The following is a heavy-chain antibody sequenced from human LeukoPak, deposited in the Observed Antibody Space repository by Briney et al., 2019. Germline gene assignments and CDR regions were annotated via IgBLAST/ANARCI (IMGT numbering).Heavy chain of an antibody. D-gene: IGHD6-13*01. Sequence: PGGSLRLSCAASGFTFSSYAMSWVRQAPGKGLEWVSAISGSGGSTYYADSVKGRFTISRDNSKNTLYLQMNSLRAEDTAVYYCAREFGYSSSWPGWFDPWGQGTLVTVSS. V-gene: IGHV3-23*01. CDR2: ISGSGGST. CDR3: AREFGYSSSWPGWFDP. CDR1: GFTFSSYA. J-gene: IGHJ5*02.